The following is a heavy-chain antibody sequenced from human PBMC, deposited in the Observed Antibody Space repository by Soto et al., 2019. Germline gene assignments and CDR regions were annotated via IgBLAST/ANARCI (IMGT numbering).Heavy chain of an antibody. CDR3: TTGSVEGV. CDR2: IKTNTEGGTT. Sequence: EVHLVESGGGFIYPGGSLRLSCAASGLTISNAWMNWVRQAPGKGLEGVGGIKTNTEGGTTDYAAAVKGRFTVSRDDSKNTLYLQMNSLKIEDTAVYYCTTGSVEGVWGQGTTVTVSS. J-gene: IGHJ6*02. CDR1: GLTISNAW. V-gene: IGHV3-15*07. D-gene: IGHD2-15*01.